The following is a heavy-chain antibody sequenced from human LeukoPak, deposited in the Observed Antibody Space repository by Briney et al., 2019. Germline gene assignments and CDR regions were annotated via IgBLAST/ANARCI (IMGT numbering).Heavy chain of an antibody. CDR2: ISTYNGNT. Sequence: ASVKVSCKASGYTFTNYGISWVRQAPGQGLEWLGWISTYNGNTNYAQKFQGRVTMTTDTSTSTAYMELRSLRSDDTAVYYCARDRGETGELYHFDYWGQGTLVTVSS. CDR3: ARDRGETGELYHFDY. V-gene: IGHV1-18*01. CDR1: GYTFTNYG. J-gene: IGHJ4*02. D-gene: IGHD7-27*01.